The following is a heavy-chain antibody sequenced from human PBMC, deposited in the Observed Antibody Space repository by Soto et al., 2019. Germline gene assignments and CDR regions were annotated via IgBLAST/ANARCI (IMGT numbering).Heavy chain of an antibody. V-gene: IGHV3-23*01. CDR1: GFPFSSYA. CDR3: ARTLYNWNDVYFHFLSPHFDY. J-gene: IGHJ4*02. D-gene: IGHD1-1*01. CDR2: ISGSGGST. Sequence: PGGSLRLSCAASGFPFSSYAMSWVRQAPGQGQEWVSAISGSGGSTYYADSVKGRFTNSRDNSKNTLYLQMNSLRAADTAVYYCARTLYNWNDVYFHFLSPHFDYWGQGTLVTVSS.